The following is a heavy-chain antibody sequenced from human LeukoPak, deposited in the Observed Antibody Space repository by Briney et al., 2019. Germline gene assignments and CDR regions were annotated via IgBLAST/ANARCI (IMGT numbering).Heavy chain of an antibody. CDR2: MYLSGTT. CDR1: GDSINSLDL. J-gene: IGHJ4*02. D-gene: IGHD3-22*01. Sequence: SETLSLTCTVSGDSINSLDLWSWVRQPPGQGLEWIGEMYLSGTTHSNPSVKSRDTISIDKSENQFFLNLSSVTAADTAVYYCAGLVGRYSSGLYYYYFDYWGQGTLVTVSS. CDR3: AGLVGRYSSGLYYYYFDY. V-gene: IGHV4-4*02.